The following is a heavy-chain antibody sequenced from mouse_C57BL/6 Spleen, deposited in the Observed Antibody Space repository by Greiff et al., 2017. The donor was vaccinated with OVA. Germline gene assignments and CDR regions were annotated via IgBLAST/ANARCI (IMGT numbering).Heavy chain of an antibody. CDR3: ARREWTYFDY. D-gene: IGHD1-3*01. V-gene: IGHV5-6*01. CDR1: GFTFSSYG. CDR2: ISSGGSYT. J-gene: IGHJ2*01. Sequence: EVQVVESGGDLVKPGGSLKLSCAASGFTFSSYGMSWVRQTPDKRLEWVATISSGGSYTYYPDSVKGRFTISRDNAKNTLYLQMSSLKSEDTAMYYCARREWTYFDYWGQGTTLTVSS.